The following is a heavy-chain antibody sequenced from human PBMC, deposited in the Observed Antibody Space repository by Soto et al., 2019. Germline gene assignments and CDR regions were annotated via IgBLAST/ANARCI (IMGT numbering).Heavy chain of an antibody. Sequence: SETLSLTCAVYGGFLSESYWTWIRQPPGKGLEWIGEINHVGGTNYNPSLKSRVTMSVDTSQNQFSLRLISVTAADTAMYFCVRIRYQLPSSVLWLDPWGQGTTVTVSS. J-gene: IGHJ5*02. CDR3: VRIRYQLPSSVLWLDP. D-gene: IGHD3-16*01. V-gene: IGHV4-34*01. CDR2: INHVGGT. CDR1: GGFLSESY.